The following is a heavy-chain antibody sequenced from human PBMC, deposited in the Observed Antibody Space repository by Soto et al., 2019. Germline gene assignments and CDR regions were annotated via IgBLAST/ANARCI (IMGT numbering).Heavy chain of an antibody. J-gene: IGHJ4*02. V-gene: IGHV4-34*01. CDR2: INHSGST. Sequence: SETLCLTCAFYVGSFSGYYWNWIRQPPGKGLELIGEINHSGSTNYNPSLKSRVTISVDTSKNQFSLKLSSVTAADTAVYYCARVPRASRDYVWGSYRRQRGYFDYWGQGTLVTSPQ. CDR1: VGSFSGYY. CDR3: ARVPRASRDYVWGSYRRQRGYFDY. D-gene: IGHD3-16*02.